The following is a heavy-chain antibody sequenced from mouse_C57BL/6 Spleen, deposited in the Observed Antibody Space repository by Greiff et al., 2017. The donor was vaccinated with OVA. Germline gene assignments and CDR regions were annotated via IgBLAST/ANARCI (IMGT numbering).Heavy chain of an antibody. V-gene: IGHV1-85*01. CDR2: IYPRDGST. CDR3: ARGNGGGYFDY. CDR1: GYTFTSYD. Sequence: QVQLQQPGPELVKPGASVKLSCKASGYTFTSYDINWVKQRPGQGLEWIGWIYPRDGSTKYNEKFKGKATLTVDTSSSTAYMQLHSLASEDSAVYFCARGNGGGYFDYWGKGTTLTVSS. J-gene: IGHJ2*01.